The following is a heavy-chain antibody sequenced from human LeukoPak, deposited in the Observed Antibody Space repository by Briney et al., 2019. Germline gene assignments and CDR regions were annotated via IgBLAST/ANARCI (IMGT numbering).Heavy chain of an antibody. J-gene: IGHJ4*02. CDR1: GYTFTNYA. D-gene: IGHD2-2*01. CDR3: ARGYCSSTSCYGGSY. CDR2: INTNTGNP. V-gene: IGHV7-4-1*02. Sequence: ASVKVSCKASGYTFTNYAMNWVRQAPGQGLEWMGWINTNTGNPTYAQGFTGRFVFSLDPSVSTAYLQISSLKAEDTAVYYCARGYCSSTSCYGGSYWGQGTLVTVSS.